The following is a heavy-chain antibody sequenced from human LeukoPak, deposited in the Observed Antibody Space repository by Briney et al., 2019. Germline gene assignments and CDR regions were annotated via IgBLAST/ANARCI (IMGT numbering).Heavy chain of an antibody. V-gene: IGHV3-23*01. D-gene: IGHD2-2*01. Sequence: PGGSLRLSCAASGFTFSSYAMSWVRQAPGKGLEWVLAISGSGGSTYYADSVKGRFTISRDNSKNTLYLQMNSLRAEDTAVYYCAKNGQLLSAYYFDYWGQGTLVTVSS. J-gene: IGHJ4*02. CDR3: AKNGQLLSAYYFDY. CDR2: ISGSGGST. CDR1: GFTFSSYA.